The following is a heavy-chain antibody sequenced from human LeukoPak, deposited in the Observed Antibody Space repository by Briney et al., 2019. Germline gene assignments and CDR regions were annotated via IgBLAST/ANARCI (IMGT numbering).Heavy chain of an antibody. CDR2: ISGSGGST. CDR1: GFTFSSYA. V-gene: IGHV3-23*01. CDR3: AKDSWFWESPNWFDP. Sequence: GGSLRLSCAASGFTFSSYAMSWVRQAPGKVLEWVSAISGSGGSTYYADSVKGRFTISRDNSKNTLYLQMNSLRAEDTAVYYCAKDSWFWESPNWFDPWGQGTLVTVSS. J-gene: IGHJ5*02. D-gene: IGHD3-10*01.